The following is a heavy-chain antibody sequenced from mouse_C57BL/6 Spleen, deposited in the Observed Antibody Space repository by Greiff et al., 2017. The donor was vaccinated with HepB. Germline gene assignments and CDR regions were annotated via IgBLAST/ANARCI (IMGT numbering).Heavy chain of an antibody. J-gene: IGHJ2*01. D-gene: IGHD2-5*01. CDR1: GFSLTSYG. CDR3: ARNSNYVLFDY. V-gene: IGHV2-2*01. Sequence: QVQLKESGPGLVQPSQSLSITCTVSGFSLTSYGVHWVRQSPGKGLEWLGVIWSGGSTDYNAAFISRLSISKDNSKSQVFFKMNSLQADDTAIYYCARNSNYVLFDYWGQGTTLTVSS. CDR2: IWSGGST.